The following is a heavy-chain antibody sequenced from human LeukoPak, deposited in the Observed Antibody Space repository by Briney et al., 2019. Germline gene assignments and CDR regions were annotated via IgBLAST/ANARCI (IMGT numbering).Heavy chain of an antibody. CDR3: ARRSMVQHMDV. Sequence: ASVKVSCKASGYTFTTQAMNWVRQAPGQGLEYIGWIDTNTGNPTYAQGFTGRFVFSLDTSVNTAYLQISSLKTEDTGVYYCARRSMVQHMDVWGKGTTVTVPS. CDR2: IDTNTGNP. V-gene: IGHV7-4-1*02. CDR1: GYTFTTQA. D-gene: IGHD3-10*01. J-gene: IGHJ6*03.